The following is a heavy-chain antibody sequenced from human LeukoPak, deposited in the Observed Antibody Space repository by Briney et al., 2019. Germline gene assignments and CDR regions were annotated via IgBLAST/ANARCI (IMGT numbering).Heavy chain of an antibody. V-gene: IGHV4-59*01. CDR1: GGSFSSYY. J-gene: IGHJ4*02. Sequence: SETLSLTCTVSGGSFSSYYWSWIRQPPGKGLEWIGYIHYSGSTNYNPSLKSRVTMSVDTSKNQFSLKLSSVTAADTAVYYCARGTDLSSSWYDYWGQGTLVTVSS. CDR3: ARGTDLSSSWYDY. D-gene: IGHD6-13*01. CDR2: IHYSGST.